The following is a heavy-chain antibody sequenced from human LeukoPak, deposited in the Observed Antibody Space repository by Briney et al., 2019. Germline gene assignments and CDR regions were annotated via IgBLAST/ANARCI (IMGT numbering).Heavy chain of an antibody. CDR3: ATGVYKRYSSGWSPHRLGY. J-gene: IGHJ4*02. CDR2: FDPEDGET. D-gene: IGHD6-19*01. V-gene: IGHV1-24*01. Sequence: ASVKVSCKVSGYTLTELSMHWVRQAPGKGLEWMGGFDPEDGETIYAQKFQGRVTTTEDTSTDTAYMELSSLRSEDTAVYYCATGVYKRYSSGWSPHRLGYWGQGTLVTVSS. CDR1: GYTLTELS.